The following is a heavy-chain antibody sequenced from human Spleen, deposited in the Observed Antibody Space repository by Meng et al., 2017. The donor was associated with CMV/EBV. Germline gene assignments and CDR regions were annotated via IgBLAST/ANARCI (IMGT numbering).Heavy chain of an antibody. V-gene: IGHV1-18*01. CDR3: ARAGAAVTTNFDF. CDR1: GYNFDIYG. CDR2: VSAENGDT. Sequence: QIQLVQSGPELRRPGASVKVSCKASGYNFDIYGITWVRQAPGQGLEWVGWVSAENGDTDYGQKFQGRVTVTADTFTNTAYVEMRSLRSDDSAMYYCARAGAAVTTNFDFWGQGTLVTVSS. J-gene: IGHJ4*02. D-gene: IGHD4-17*01.